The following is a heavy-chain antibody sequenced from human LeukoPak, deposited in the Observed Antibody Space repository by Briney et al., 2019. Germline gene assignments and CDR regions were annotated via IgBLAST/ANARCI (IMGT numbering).Heavy chain of an antibody. CDR1: GFTFSSYA. CDR3: ARCNDFWSGYYDY. J-gene: IGHJ4*02. V-gene: IGHV3-23*01. Sequence: RGSLRLSCAASGFTFSSYAMSWVRQAPGKGLEWVSAISGSGGSTYYADSVKGRFTISRDNSKNTLYLQMNSLRAEDTAVYYCARCNDFWSGYYDYWGQGTLVTVSS. CDR2: ISGSGGST. D-gene: IGHD3-3*01.